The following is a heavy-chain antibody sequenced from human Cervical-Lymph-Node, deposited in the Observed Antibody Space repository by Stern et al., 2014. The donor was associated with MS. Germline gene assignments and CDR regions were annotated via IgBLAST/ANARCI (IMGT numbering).Heavy chain of an antibody. D-gene: IGHD3-16*01. V-gene: IGHV3-33*01. Sequence: MQLVESGGGVVQPGRSLRLSCAASGFTFSSYGMHWVRQAPGKGLEWVAVIWYDGSNKYYADSVKGRFTISRDNSKNTLYLQMNSLRAEDTAVYYCARAWGRGVFDFWGQGTLVTVSS. CDR2: IWYDGSNK. J-gene: IGHJ4*02. CDR3: ARAWGRGVFDF. CDR1: GFTFSSYG.